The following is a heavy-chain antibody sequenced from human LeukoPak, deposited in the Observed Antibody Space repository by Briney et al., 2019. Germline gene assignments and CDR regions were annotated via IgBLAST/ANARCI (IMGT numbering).Heavy chain of an antibody. J-gene: IGHJ1*01. CDR1: GGSISNYY. CDR2: AHYSGST. CDR3: ARGGSGWFGYFQH. D-gene: IGHD6-19*01. V-gene: IGHV4-59*01. Sequence: SETLSLTCTVSGGSISNYYWSWIRQPPGKGLEWIGYAHYSGSTNYNPSLKSRVTISVDTSKNQFSLKLSSVTAADTAVYYCARGGSGWFGYFQHWGQGTLVTVSS.